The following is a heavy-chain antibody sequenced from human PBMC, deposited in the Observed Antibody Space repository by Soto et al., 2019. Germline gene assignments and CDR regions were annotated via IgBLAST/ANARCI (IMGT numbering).Heavy chain of an antibody. J-gene: IGHJ6*02. CDR1: GFTFSSYA. CDR2: ISGSGGST. Sequence: EVQLLESGGGLVQPGGSLRLSCAASGFTFSSYAMSWVRQAPGKRLEWVSAISGSGGSTYYADSVKGRFTISRDNSKNTLYLQMNSLRAEDTAVYYCAKDRGYDFWSGSYYYYGMDVWGQGTTVTVSS. CDR3: AKDRGYDFWSGSYYYYGMDV. V-gene: IGHV3-23*01. D-gene: IGHD3-3*01.